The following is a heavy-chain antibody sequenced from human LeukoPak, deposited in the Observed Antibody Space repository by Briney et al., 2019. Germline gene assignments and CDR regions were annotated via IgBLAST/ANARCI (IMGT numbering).Heavy chain of an antibody. CDR1: GGTFSSYA. J-gene: IGHJ4*02. Sequence: SVKVSCKASGGTFSSYAISWVRQAPGQGLEWMGGVIPIFGTANYAQKFQGRVTITADKSTSTAYMELSSLRSEDTAVYYCAGSLGSIMAPPTDYWGQGTLVTVSS. D-gene: IGHD5-12*01. CDR3: AGSLGSIMAPPTDY. V-gene: IGHV1-69*06. CDR2: VIPIFGTA.